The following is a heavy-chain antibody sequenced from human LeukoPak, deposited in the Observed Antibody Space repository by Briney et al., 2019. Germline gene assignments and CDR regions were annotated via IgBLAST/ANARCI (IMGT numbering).Heavy chain of an antibody. J-gene: IGHJ4*02. D-gene: IGHD6-13*01. CDR2: IYYSGST. CDR3: ARGRRRGIAAAAFDY. Sequence: PSETLSLTCTVSGGSISSSSYYWGWIRQPPGKGLEWIGSIYYSGSTNYNPSLKSRVTISVDTSKNQFSLKLSSVTAADTAVYYCARGRRRGIAAAAFDYWGQGTLVTVSS. V-gene: IGHV4-39*07. CDR1: GGSISSSSYY.